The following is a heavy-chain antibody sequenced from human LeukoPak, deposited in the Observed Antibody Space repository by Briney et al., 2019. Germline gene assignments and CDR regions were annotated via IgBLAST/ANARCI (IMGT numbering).Heavy chain of an antibody. CDR3: ARWGYSSSPEYFQH. V-gene: IGHV1-24*01. CDR1: GYNLTELS. CDR2: FDPEDGET. Sequence: ASVKVSCKVSGYNLTELSMHWVRQAPGKGLEWMGVFDPEDGETIYAQKFQGRVTMTEDTSTDTAYMELSSLRSEDTAVYYCARWGYSSSPEYFQHWGQGTLVTVSS. D-gene: IGHD6-6*01. J-gene: IGHJ1*01.